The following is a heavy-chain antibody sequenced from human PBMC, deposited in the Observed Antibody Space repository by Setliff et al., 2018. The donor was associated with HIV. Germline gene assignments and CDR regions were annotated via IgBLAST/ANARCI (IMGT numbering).Heavy chain of an antibody. CDR3: ARSIYGSGTYPLDV. V-gene: IGHV4-4*07. J-gene: IGHJ4*02. Sequence: TLSLTCNYSGNSFSGYHWNWIRQPAGKGLEWLGRIYYTGSTEYNPSLKSRLTMSMDTSKDQFSLRLVSLTTADTAVYYCARSIYGSGTYPLDVWGPGTLVPSPQ. CDR2: IYYTGST. CDR1: GNSFSGYH. D-gene: IGHD3-10*01.